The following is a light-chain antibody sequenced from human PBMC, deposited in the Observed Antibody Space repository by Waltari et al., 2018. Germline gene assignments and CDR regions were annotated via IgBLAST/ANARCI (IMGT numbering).Light chain of an antibody. V-gene: IGLV2-14*01. CDR3: SSYTTSSTVV. Sequence: QSALTQPASVSGSPGQSIPLSCTGTSSDVGRYNYVSWYRQHPGEAPKLMIYDVTNRPSGVSNRFSGSKSGNTASLTISGLQAEDEADYYCSSYTTSSTVVFGGGTKLTVL. CDR2: DVT. J-gene: IGLJ2*01. CDR1: SSDVGRYNY.